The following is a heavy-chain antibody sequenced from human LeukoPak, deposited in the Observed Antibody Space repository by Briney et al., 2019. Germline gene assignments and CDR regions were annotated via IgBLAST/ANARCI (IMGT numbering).Heavy chain of an antibody. CDR1: GFTFSSYW. Sequence: GGSLRLSCAASGFTFSSYWMSWVRQAPGKGLEWAANIKQDGSEKYYVDSVKGRFTISRDNAKNSLYLQMNSLRAEDTAVYYCARMYGIITVTHFDYWGQGTLVTVSS. CDR3: ARMYGIITVTHFDY. CDR2: IKQDGSEK. J-gene: IGHJ4*02. V-gene: IGHV3-7*01. D-gene: IGHD4-17*01.